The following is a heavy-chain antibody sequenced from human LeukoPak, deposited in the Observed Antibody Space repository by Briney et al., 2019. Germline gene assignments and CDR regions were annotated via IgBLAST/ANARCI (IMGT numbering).Heavy chain of an antibody. CDR2: IYNSGST. V-gene: IGHV4-59*01. CDR1: GGSISSYY. CDR3: ARGWAIFPSYYFDY. Sequence: SETLSLTCTVSGGSISSYYWSWIRQPPGKGLEWIGYIYNSGSTNYNPSLKSRVTISVDTSKNQFSLKLSSVTAADTAVYYCARGWAIFPSYYFDYWGQGTLVTVSS. D-gene: IGHD3-3*01. J-gene: IGHJ4*02.